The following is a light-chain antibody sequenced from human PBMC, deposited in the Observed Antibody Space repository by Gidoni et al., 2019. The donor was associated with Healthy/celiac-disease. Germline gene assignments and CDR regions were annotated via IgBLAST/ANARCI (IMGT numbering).Light chain of an antibody. CDR2: AAS. J-gene: IGKJ1*01. CDR1: QSISSY. CDR3: QQSYSTLWT. Sequence: DIQMTQSPSSLSASVGDRVTITCRASQSISSYLNWYQQKPGKAPQLLIYAASSLQSGVPSRFSGSGSGTDFTLTISSLPPEDFATYYCQQSYSTLWTFGPGTKVEIK. V-gene: IGKV1-39*01.